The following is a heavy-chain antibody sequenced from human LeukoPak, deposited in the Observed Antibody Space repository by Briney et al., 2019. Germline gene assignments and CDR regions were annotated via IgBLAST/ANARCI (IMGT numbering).Heavy chain of an antibody. CDR1: GYTLTELS. CDR3: ATDITREDAFDI. CDR2: FDPEDGET. D-gene: IGHD3-10*01. Sequence: ASVKVSCKVSGYTLTELSMHWVRQAPGKGLEWMGGFDPEDGETIYAQKFQGRVTMTEDTSPDTAYMELSSLRSEDTAVYYCATDITREDAFDIWGQGTMVTVSS. J-gene: IGHJ3*02. V-gene: IGHV1-24*01.